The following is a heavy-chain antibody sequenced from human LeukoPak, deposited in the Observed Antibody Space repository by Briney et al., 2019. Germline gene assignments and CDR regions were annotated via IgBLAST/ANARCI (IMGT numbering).Heavy chain of an antibody. V-gene: IGHV3-23*01. CDR1: GFTFNNYA. Sequence: GGSLRLSCAASGFTFNNYAMNWVRQAPGKGLEWVSVISGSGGTTYYADSVKGRFTISSDSSKNTLYLQMNSLRAEDTAVYYCAKVSGGGLYYDGMDVWGQGTTVTVSS. CDR3: AKVSGGGLYYDGMDV. J-gene: IGHJ6*02. D-gene: IGHD1-14*01. CDR2: ISGSGGTT.